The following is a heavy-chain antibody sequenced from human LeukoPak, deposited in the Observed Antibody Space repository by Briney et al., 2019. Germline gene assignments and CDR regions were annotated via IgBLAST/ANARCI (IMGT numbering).Heavy chain of an antibody. CDR1: GGSISSSNW. CDR3: ARTTEGGYTYGYFYYYYTDV. V-gene: IGHV4-4*02. J-gene: IGHJ6*03. D-gene: IGHD5-18*01. CDR2: IYHSGST. Sequence: SGTLSLTCAVSGGSISSSNWWSWVRQPPGKGLEWIGEIYHSGSTNYNPSLKSRVTISVDTSKNQFSLKLTSVTAADTAVYYCARTTEGGYTYGYFYYYYTDVWGKGTTVTISS.